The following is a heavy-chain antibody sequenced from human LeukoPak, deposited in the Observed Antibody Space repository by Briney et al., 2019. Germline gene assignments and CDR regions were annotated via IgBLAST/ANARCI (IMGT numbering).Heavy chain of an antibody. J-gene: IGHJ4*02. CDR1: GYSISSGYY. Sequence: SETLSLTCAVSGYSISSGYYWGWIRQPPGKGLEWIGSIYHSGSTYYNPSLKSRVTISVDTSENQFSLKLSSVTAADTAVYYCARDIPYYYGSGSYYEFDYWGQGTLVTVSS. CDR3: ARDIPYYYGSGSYYEFDY. V-gene: IGHV4-38-2*02. D-gene: IGHD3-10*01. CDR2: IYHSGST.